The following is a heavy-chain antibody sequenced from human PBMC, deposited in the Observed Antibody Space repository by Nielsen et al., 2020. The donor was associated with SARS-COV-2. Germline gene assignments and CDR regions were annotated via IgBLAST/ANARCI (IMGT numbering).Heavy chain of an antibody. J-gene: IGHJ4*02. CDR2: ISASGSST. D-gene: IGHD5-24*01. CDR1: GFTFRRYA. V-gene: IGHV3-23*01. Sequence: GGSLRLSCAVSGFTFRRYAMSWVRRAPGKGLEWVSAISASGSSTCYGDAVKGRFTISRDNSKNTLYLQMNSLRAEDTAVYYCAKDLLDGYRVFTFDYWGQGTLVTVSS. CDR3: AKDLLDGYRVFTFDY.